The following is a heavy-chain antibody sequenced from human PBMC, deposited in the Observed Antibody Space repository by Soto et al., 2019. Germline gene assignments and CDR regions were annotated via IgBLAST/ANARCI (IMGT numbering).Heavy chain of an antibody. CDR3: AREWSTSGDLDY. CDR2: ISYDGSIK. D-gene: IGHD3-10*01. Sequence: QVQLVESGGGVVQPGRSLRLSCAASXFTFSSHSIQWVRQAPGKGLEWVAVISYDGSIKYYADSVKGRFTISRDNSKNTAYLQMNSLRAEDTAVFYCAREWSTSGDLDYWGQGTLVIVSS. J-gene: IGHJ4*02. V-gene: IGHV3-30-3*01. CDR1: XFTFSSHS.